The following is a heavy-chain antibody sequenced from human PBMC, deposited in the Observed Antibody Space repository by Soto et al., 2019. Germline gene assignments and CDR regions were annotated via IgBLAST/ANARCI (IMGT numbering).Heavy chain of an antibody. Sequence: ASVKVSCKASGYPFTGPYIYWVRQAPGQGLEWMGWINPSSGGTEFAEKFQGRVTVTRDTSIRTVFLELNSLTSDDTGVYFCARDFRTYSHGVDVWGHGTAVTVS. J-gene: IGHJ6*02. D-gene: IGHD4-4*01. CDR2: INPSSGGT. CDR1: GYPFTGPY. V-gene: IGHV1-2*02. CDR3: ARDFRTYSHGVDV.